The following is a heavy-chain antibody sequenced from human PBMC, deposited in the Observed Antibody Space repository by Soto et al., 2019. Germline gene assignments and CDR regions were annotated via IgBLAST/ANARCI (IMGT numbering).Heavy chain of an antibody. Sequence: QVQLVQSGAEVKKPGASVKVSCKASGYTFANYGVSWVRQAPGQGLEWMGWINTYNGNTNYAQKLQGRVTMTTDTSTSTAYMELRSLRSDDTAVYYCAIVQEKWSKFLDYWGQGTLVTVSS. V-gene: IGHV1-18*01. CDR2: INTYNGNT. CDR1: GYTFANYG. D-gene: IGHD2-15*01. CDR3: AIVQEKWSKFLDY. J-gene: IGHJ4*02.